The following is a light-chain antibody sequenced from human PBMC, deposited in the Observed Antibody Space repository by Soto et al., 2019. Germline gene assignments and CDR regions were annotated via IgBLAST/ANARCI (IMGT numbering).Light chain of an antibody. CDR1: QSVSSN. CDR3: QQNNNWPPIT. V-gene: IGKV3-15*01. Sequence: EIVLTQSPCTLSLSPGERATLSCRASQSVSSNLAWYQQKPGQAPRLLIYAASTRATGVPARFSGSGSGTEFTLTISSLQSEDFAVYYCQQNNNWPPITFGQGTRLEIK. J-gene: IGKJ5*01. CDR2: AAS.